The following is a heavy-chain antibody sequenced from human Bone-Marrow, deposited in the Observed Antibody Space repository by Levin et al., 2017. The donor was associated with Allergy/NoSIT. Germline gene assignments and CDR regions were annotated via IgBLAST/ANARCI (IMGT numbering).Heavy chain of an antibody. D-gene: IGHD2/OR15-2a*01. V-gene: IGHV4-39*02. J-gene: IGHJ5*02. CDR3: ERRSSMEWCDG. CDR2: IYYTGSS. Sequence: SETLSLTCPVSSGSIISANYYWGWIRQPPGKGLEWIGSIYYTGSSHYNPSLKSRATISVDTSKAPFSLNPTSVTAAEAAGYYGERRSSMEWCDGWGPGTLVTVSS. CDR1: SGSIISANYY.